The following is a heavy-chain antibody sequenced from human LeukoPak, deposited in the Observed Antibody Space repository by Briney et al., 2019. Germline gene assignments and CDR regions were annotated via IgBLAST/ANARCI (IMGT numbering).Heavy chain of an antibody. V-gene: IGHV4-59*01. CDR2: IYSGST. CDR3: ARGGFSGSYVRFDY. J-gene: IGHJ4*02. Sequence: SETLSLTCTVSGASISSYYWNWIRQPPGKGLEWIGYIYSGSTKYNPSLKSRVTISADTSKNQFSLRLSSVTAADTAFYYCARGGFSGSYVRFDYWGQGTLVTVSS. CDR1: GASISSYY. D-gene: IGHD1-26*01.